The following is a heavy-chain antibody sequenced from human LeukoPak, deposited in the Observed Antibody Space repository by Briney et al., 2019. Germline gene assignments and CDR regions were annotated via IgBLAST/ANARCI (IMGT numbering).Heavy chain of an antibody. Sequence: GGSLRLSCAASGFTVSSNYMSWVRQVPGKGLEWVSAISGSGGSTYYADSVKGRFTISRDNSKNTVDLQMNSLRAEDTAVYFCAKDKNTPATAQPQRGYFESWGQGTLVTVSS. CDR3: AKDKNTPATAQPQRGYFES. D-gene: IGHD2-21*02. CDR2: ISGSGGST. J-gene: IGHJ4*02. CDR1: GFTVSSNY. V-gene: IGHV3-23*01.